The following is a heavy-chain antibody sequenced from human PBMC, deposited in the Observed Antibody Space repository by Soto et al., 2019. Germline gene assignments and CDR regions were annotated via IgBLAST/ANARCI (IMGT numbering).Heavy chain of an antibody. CDR2: IYHSGST. J-gene: IGHJ6*02. D-gene: IGHD5-18*01. V-gene: IGHV4-4*02. CDR1: GGSISSSNW. Sequence: QVQLQESVPGLVKPSGTLSLTCAVSGGSISSSNWWSWVRQPPGKGLEWIGEIYHSGSTNSNPSLKSRVTIYVDKSKNQFSLKLSSVPAADTAVYYCARDNVDTPPDYYYYGMDVWGQGTTVTVSS. CDR3: ARDNVDTPPDYYYYGMDV.